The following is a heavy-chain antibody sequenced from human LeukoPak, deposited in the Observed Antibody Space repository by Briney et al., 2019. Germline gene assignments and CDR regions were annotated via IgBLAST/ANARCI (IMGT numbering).Heavy chain of an antibody. Sequence: SETLSLTCIVSGGSISSSSYYWGWIRQPPGKGLEWIGSIYYSGSTYYNPSLKSRVTISVDTSKNQFSLKLSSVTAADTAVYYCAGGRDYDFWSGYFFFDYWGQGTLVTVSS. D-gene: IGHD3-3*01. J-gene: IGHJ4*02. CDR1: GGSISSSSYY. V-gene: IGHV4-39*07. CDR3: AGGRDYDFWSGYFFFDY. CDR2: IYYSGST.